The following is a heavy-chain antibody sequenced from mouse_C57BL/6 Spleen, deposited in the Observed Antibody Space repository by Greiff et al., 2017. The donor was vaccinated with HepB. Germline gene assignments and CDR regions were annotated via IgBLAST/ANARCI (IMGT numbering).Heavy chain of an antibody. J-gene: IGHJ1*03. V-gene: IGHV5-17*01. CDR1: GFTFSDYG. D-gene: IGHD1-1*01. CDR3: ARAGYYGSSYWYFDV. Sequence: EVQRVESGGGLVKPGGSLKLSCAASGFTFSDYGMHWVRQAPEKGLEWVAYISSGSSTIYYADTVKGRFTISRDNAKNTLFLQMTSLRSEDTAMYYCARAGYYGSSYWYFDVWGTGTTVTVSS. CDR2: ISSGSSTI.